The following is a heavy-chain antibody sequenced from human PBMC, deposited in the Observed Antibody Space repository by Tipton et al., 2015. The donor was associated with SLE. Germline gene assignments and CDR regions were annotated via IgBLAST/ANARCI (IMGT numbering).Heavy chain of an antibody. CDR3: AKARQWLVDY. CDR1: GFTFSSYG. Sequence: RSLRLSCAASGFTFSSYGMHWVRQAPGKGLEWVSGISWNSGSIGYADSVKGRFTISRDNAKNSLYLQMNSLRAEDTALYYCAKARQWLVDYWGQGTLVTVSS. CDR2: ISWNSGSI. J-gene: IGHJ4*02. D-gene: IGHD6-19*01. V-gene: IGHV3-9*01.